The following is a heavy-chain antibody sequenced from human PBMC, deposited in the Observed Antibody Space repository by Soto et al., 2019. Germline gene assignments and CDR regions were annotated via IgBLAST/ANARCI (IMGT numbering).Heavy chain of an antibody. CDR2: ISSSSTI. V-gene: IGHV3-11*04. Sequence: GGSLRLSCAASGFTFCDYYMNWVRQAPGKGLEWVSSISSSSTIYYADSVKGRFTISRDNAKNSLYLQMNSLRAEDTAVYYCARDRRITIFGDYYYYYDMDVWRQGTTVTVSS. CDR3: ARDRRITIFGDYYYYYDMDV. D-gene: IGHD3-3*01. J-gene: IGHJ6*01. CDR1: GFTFCDYY.